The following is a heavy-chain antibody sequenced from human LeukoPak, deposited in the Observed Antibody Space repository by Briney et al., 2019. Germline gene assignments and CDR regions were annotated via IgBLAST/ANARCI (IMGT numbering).Heavy chain of an antibody. V-gene: IGHV4-34*01. CDR1: GGSFSGYY. D-gene: IGHD5-12*01. CDR2: INHSGST. CDR3: ARIRRYSGNNLTQWLVFNWFDR. Sequence: PSETLSLTCAVYGGSFSGYYWSWIRQPPGKGLEWVGEINHSGSTNYNPSLKRRGTITVDKSKKHFSLKQSSVTAADTAVYYCARIRRYSGNNLTQWLVFNWFDRWGQGTLVTVSS. J-gene: IGHJ5*02.